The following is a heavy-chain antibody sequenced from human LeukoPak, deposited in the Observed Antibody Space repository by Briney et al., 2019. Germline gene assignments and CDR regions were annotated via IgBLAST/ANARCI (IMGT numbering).Heavy chain of an antibody. CDR3: ARGYSIAAPPNPKPHFDY. CDR1: GGSISSYY. CDR2: IYYSGST. Sequence: SETLSLTCTVSGGSISSYYWSWIRQPPGKGLEWIGYIYYSGSTNYNPSLKSRVTISVDTSKNQFSLKLSSVTAADTAVYYCARGYSIAAPPNPKPHFDYWGEGTLVTVSS. J-gene: IGHJ4*02. D-gene: IGHD6-6*01. V-gene: IGHV4-59*01.